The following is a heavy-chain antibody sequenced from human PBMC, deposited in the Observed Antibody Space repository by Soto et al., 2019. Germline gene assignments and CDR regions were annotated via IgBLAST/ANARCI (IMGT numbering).Heavy chain of an antibody. D-gene: IGHD4-17*01. Sequence: SETLSLTCTVSGGSISSSSYYWGWTRQPPGKGLEWIGSIYYSGSTYYNPSLKSRVTISVDTSKNQFSLKLSSVTAADTAVYYCAATTVYYYMDVWGKGTTVTVSS. J-gene: IGHJ6*03. V-gene: IGHV4-39*01. CDR1: GGSISSSSYY. CDR3: AATTVYYYMDV. CDR2: IYYSGST.